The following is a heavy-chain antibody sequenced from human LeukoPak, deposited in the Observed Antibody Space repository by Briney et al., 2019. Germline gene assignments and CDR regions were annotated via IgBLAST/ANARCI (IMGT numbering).Heavy chain of an antibody. D-gene: IGHD3-22*01. J-gene: IGHJ4*02. V-gene: IGHV3-23*01. CDR2: ISGSGGST. CDR3: AKRGVVIRVILVGFHKEAYYFDY. CDR1: GITLSNYG. Sequence: GGSLRLSCAVSGITLSNYGMSWVRQAPGKGLEWVAGISGSGGSTNYADSVKGRFTISRDNPENTLFLQMNSLRAEDTAVYFCAKRGVVIRVILVGFHKEAYYFDYWGQGTLVTVSS.